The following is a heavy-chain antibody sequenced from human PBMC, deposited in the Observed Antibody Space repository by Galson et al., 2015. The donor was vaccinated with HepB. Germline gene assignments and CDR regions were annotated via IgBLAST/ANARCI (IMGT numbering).Heavy chain of an antibody. V-gene: IGHV3-43*01. CDR2: ISWDGGST. CDR1: GFTFDDYT. J-gene: IGHJ5*02. Sequence: SLRLSCAASGFTFDDYTMHWVRQAPGKGLEWVSLISWDGGSTYYADSVKGRFTISRDNSKNSLYLQMNSLRAEDTAVYYCAKSSRGPYGWFDPWGQGTLVTVSS. CDR3: AKSSRGPYGWFDP. D-gene: IGHD3-10*01.